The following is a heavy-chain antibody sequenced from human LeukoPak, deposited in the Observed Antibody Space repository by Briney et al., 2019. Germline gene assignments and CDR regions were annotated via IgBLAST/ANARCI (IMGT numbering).Heavy chain of an antibody. CDR1: GYTFTSYG. Sequence: GASVKVSCTASGYTFTSYGISWVRQAPGQGLEWMGWISAYNGNTNYAQKLQGRVTMTTDTSTSTAYMELRSLRSDDTAVYYCARVGYSGYDWEWYFDYWGQGTLVTVSS. CDR2: ISAYNGNT. V-gene: IGHV1-18*01. CDR3: ARVGYSGYDWEWYFDY. D-gene: IGHD5-12*01. J-gene: IGHJ4*02.